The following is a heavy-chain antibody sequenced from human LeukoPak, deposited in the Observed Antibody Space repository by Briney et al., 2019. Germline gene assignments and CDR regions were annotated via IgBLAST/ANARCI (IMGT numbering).Heavy chain of an antibody. Sequence: SETLSLTCTVSGGSISSYYWSWIRQPPGKGLEWIGYIYYSGSTNYNPSLKSRVTISVDTSKNQFSLKLSSVTAADTAVYYCARDNDSRDPPHFDYWGQGTLVTVSS. CDR2: IYYSGST. V-gene: IGHV4-59*01. CDR1: GGSISSYY. D-gene: IGHD3-16*01. CDR3: ARDNDSRDPPHFDY. J-gene: IGHJ4*02.